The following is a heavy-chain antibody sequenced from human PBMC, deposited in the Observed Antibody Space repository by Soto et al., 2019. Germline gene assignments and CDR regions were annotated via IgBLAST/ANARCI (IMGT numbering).Heavy chain of an antibody. J-gene: IGHJ4*02. CDR2: IGSDGSSK. V-gene: IGHV3-30*02. CDR3: VTDGEFGNWNFDF. CDR1: GLTFSDSA. D-gene: IGHD1-1*01. Sequence: PGGSLRLSCAASGLTFSDSAMHWVRQAPGKGPEWVVRIGSDGSSKHYMDSVKGRFTVSRDNSKKMLFLQMDSLRAEDTALYYCVTDGEFGNWNFDFWGQGTLVTVSS.